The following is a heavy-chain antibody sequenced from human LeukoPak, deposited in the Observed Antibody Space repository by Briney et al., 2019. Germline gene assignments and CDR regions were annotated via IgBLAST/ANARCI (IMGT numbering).Heavy chain of an antibody. J-gene: IGHJ4*02. D-gene: IGHD5-24*01. V-gene: IGHV4-59*04. CDR3: ARYRQVEMSSITDY. CDR2: IYYSGTT. Sequence: SETLSLTCTVSGGSISSYYWSWIRQPPGKGLEWIGYIYYSGTTYYNPSLKSRVTISVDTSKNQFSLKLGSVTAADTAVYYCARYRQVEMSSITDYWGQGTLVTVSS. CDR1: GGSISSYY.